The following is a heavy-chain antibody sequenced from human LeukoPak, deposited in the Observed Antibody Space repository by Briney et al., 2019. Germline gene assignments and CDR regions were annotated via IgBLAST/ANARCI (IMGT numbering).Heavy chain of an antibody. D-gene: IGHD1-14*01. Sequence: SETLSLTCTVSGGSISSSSYYWGWLRQPQGKGLEWIGSIYYSGSTNYNPSLKSRVTMSVDTSKNQFSLKLSSVTAADTALYYCARSGYFFDYWGQGTLVTVSS. CDR2: IYYSGST. CDR3: ARSGYFFDY. CDR1: GGSISSSSYY. J-gene: IGHJ4*02. V-gene: IGHV4-39*01.